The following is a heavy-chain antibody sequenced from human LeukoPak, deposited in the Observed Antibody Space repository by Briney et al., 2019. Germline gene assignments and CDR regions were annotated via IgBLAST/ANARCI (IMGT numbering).Heavy chain of an antibody. J-gene: IGHJ4*02. D-gene: IGHD6-13*01. V-gene: IGHV3-23*01. CDR3: AKHEGSSWYYRNNYFDY. Sequence: PGGSLRLSCAASGFTFSSYAMSWVRQAPGKGLEWVSAISGSGGSTYYADSVKGRFTISRDNSKNTLYLQMNSLRAEDTAVYYCAKHEGSSWYYRNNYFDYWGQGTLVTVSS. CDR2: ISGSGGST. CDR1: GFTFSSYA.